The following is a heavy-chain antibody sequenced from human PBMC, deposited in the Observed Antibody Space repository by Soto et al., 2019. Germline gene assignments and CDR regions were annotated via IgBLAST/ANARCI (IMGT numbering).Heavy chain of an antibody. CDR3: AKALNVFYYYYMDV. V-gene: IGHV3-30*18. CDR2: ISYDGSNK. Sequence: GGSLRLSCAASGFTFSSYGMHWVRQAPGKGLEWVAVISYDGSNKYYADSVKGRFTISRDNSKNTLYLQMNSLRAEDTAVYYCAKALNVFYYYYMDVWGKGTTVTVSS. CDR1: GFTFSSYG. J-gene: IGHJ6*03.